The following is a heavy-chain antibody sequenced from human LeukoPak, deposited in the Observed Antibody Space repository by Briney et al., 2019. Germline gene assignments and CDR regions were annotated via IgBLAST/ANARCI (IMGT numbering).Heavy chain of an antibody. CDR1: GGSISSSSYY. CDR2: IYYSGST. D-gene: IGHD1-1*01. Sequence: SETLSLTCTVSGGSISSSSYYWGWIRQPPGKGLEWIGSIYYSGSTYYNPSLKSRVTISVDTSKNQFSLKLSSVTAADTAVYYCARVYNWNDEAFGYWGQGTLVTVSS. CDR3: ARVYNWNDEAFGY. J-gene: IGHJ4*02. V-gene: IGHV4-39*07.